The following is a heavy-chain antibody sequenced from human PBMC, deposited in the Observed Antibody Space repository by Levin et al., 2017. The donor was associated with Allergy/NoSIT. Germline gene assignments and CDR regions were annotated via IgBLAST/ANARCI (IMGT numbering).Heavy chain of an antibody. CDR1: GYSFTSYW. CDR3: ARHSPGRYLYYYYMDG. D-gene: IGHD3-9*01. J-gene: IGHJ6*03. CDR2: IYPGDSDT. V-gene: IGHV5-51*01. Sequence: GESLKISCKGSGYSFTSYWIGWVRQMPGKGLEWMGIIYPGDSDTRYSPSFQGQVTISADKSISTAYLQWSSLKASDTAMYYCARHSPGRYLYYYYMDGWGKGTTVTVSS.